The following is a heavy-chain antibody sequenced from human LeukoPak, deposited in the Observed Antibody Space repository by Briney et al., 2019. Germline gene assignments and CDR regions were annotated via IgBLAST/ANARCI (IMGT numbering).Heavy chain of an antibody. CDR1: GFTFSSYG. CDR3: AKSTFGIAVAGDYGMDV. V-gene: IGHV3-30*18. J-gene: IGHJ6*02. CDR2: ISYDGSNK. D-gene: IGHD6-19*01. Sequence: GRSLTLSCAASGFTFSSYGMHWVRQAPGKGLEWVAVISYDGSNKYYADSVKGRFTISRDNSKNTLYLQMNSLRAEDTAVYYCAKSTFGIAVAGDYGMDVWGQGTAGTVSS.